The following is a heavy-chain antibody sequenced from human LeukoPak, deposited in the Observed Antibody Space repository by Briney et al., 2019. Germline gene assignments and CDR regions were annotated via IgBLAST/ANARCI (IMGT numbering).Heavy chain of an antibody. CDR1: GFTFSGSA. D-gene: IGHD2-8*01. CDR3: ARDRHCVNGVCHSPAGMDV. Sequence: GGSLRLSCAASGFTFSGSAMHWVRQASGKGLEWVGRIRSKANSYATAYAASVKGRFTISRDDSKNTAYLQMNSLKTEDTAVYYCARDRHCVNGVCHSPAGMDVWGQGTTVTVSS. J-gene: IGHJ6*02. V-gene: IGHV3-73*01. CDR2: IRSKANSYAT.